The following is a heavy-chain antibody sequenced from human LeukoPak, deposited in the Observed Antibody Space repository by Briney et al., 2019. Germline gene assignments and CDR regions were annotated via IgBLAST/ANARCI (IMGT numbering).Heavy chain of an antibody. CDR2: ISGSGGST. CDR3: AKDQTSSTSYSFSDY. V-gene: IGHV3-23*01. Sequence: GGSLRLSCAASGFTFSSYAMSWVRQAPGKGLEWVSAISGSGGSTYYADSVKGRFTISRGNSKNTLYLQMNSLRAEDTAVYYCAKDQTSSTSYSFSDYWGQGTLVTVSS. J-gene: IGHJ4*02. CDR1: GFTFSSYA. D-gene: IGHD2-2*01.